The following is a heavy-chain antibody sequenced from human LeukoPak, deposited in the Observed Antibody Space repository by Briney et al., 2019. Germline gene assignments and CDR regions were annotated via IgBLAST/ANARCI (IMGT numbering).Heavy chain of an antibody. CDR3: AGRDDILTGRPFDY. D-gene: IGHD3-9*01. V-gene: IGHV3-23*01. J-gene: IGHJ4*02. Sequence: PGGSLRLSCAASGFTFSSSAMSWVRQAPGKGLEWVSALSGSGGSTYYADSVKGRFAISRDNSKNTLYLQMNSLRAEDTAVYYCAGRDDILTGRPFDYWGQGTLVTVSS. CDR1: GFTFSSSA. CDR2: LSGSGGST.